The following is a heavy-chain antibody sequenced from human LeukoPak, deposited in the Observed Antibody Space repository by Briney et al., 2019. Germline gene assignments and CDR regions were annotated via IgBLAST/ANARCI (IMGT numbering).Heavy chain of an antibody. CDR3: ARGGVTMVRGVIGNFQH. Sequence: SETLSLTCAVYGGSFSGYYWSWIRQPPGKGLEWIGEINHSGSTNYNPSLKSRVTISVDTSKNQFSLKLSSVTAADTAVYYCARGGVTMVRGVIGNFQHWGQGTLVTVSS. D-gene: IGHD3-10*01. CDR1: GGSFSGYY. CDR2: INHSGST. J-gene: IGHJ1*01. V-gene: IGHV4-34*01.